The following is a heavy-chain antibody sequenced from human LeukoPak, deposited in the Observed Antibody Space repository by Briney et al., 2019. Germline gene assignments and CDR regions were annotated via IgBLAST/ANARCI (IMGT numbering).Heavy chain of an antibody. D-gene: IGHD3-10*01. CDR2: ISGSGGST. V-gene: IGHV3-23*01. Sequence: GGSLRLSCAVSGFTFSSYAMSWVRQAPGKGLEWVSAISGSGGSTYYADSVKGRFTISRDNSKNTLYLQMNSLRAEDTAVYYCAKDLYYYGSGSYYNGVDYWGQGTLVTVSS. CDR3: AKDLYYYGSGSYYNGVDY. J-gene: IGHJ4*02. CDR1: GFTFSSYA.